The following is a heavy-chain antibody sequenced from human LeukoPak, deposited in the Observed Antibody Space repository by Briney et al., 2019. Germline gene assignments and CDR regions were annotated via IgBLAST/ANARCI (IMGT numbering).Heavy chain of an antibody. J-gene: IGHJ4*02. CDR1: GYRFTSYW. CDR2: IDPSDSYT. Sequence: GESLRISCRGSGYRFTSYWITWVRQLSGKGLEWMGRIDPSDSYTNYSPSFQGHVTISTDKSISTAYLQWSSLKDSDTAMYYCVGTQGDYDSWEFDYWGQGTLVTVSS. V-gene: IGHV5-10-1*01. D-gene: IGHD3-3*01. CDR3: VGTQGDYDSWEFDY.